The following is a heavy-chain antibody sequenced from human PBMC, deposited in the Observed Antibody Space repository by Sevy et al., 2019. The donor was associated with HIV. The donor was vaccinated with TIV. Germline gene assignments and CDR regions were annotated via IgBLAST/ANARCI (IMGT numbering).Heavy chain of an antibody. J-gene: IGHJ3*01. CDR3: AKGAGQWLGDAFDV. CDR1: GFTFDDYA. CDR2: LSWNSGTI. D-gene: IGHD6-19*01. V-gene: IGHV3-9*01. Sequence: GGSLRLSCAASGFTFDDYAIHWVRQAPGKGLEWVSGLSWNSGTIDYADSVKGRFTISRDNAKKSLYLQMNSLRTEDKALYYCAKGAGQWLGDAFDVWGQGTMVTVSS.